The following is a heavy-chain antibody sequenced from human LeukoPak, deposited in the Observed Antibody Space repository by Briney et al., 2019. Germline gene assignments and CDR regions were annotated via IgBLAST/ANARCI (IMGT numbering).Heavy chain of an antibody. D-gene: IGHD3-9*01. CDR2: INPNSGGT. CDR3: ARAAILRYFDSYRTYFDY. J-gene: IGHJ4*02. V-gene: IGHV1-2*02. CDR1: GYTFTGYY. Sequence: EASVKVSCKASGYTFTGYYMHWVRQAPGQGLEWMGWINPNSGGTNYAQKFQGRVTMTRDTSISTAYMELSRLRSDDTAVYYCARAAILRYFDSYRTYFDYWGQGTLVTVSS.